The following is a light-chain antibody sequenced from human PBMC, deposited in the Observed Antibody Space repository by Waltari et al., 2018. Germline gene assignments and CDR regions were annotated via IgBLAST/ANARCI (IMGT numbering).Light chain of an antibody. CDR2: DED. CDR1: KIDYKS. CDR3: KIWDSRNNQFV. J-gene: IGLJ1*01. V-gene: IGLV3-21*04. Sequence: YVLTQPPSVSVAPGRTATIACGGDKIDYKSLYWYRQRPGKAPVLVIYDEDERPSGITERFSASNSGNVAALTLSGVEVAEEADYYCKIWDSRNNQFVFGPGTRLTVV.